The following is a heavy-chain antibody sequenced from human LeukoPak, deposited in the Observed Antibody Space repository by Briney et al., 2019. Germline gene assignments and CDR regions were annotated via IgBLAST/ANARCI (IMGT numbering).Heavy chain of an antibody. J-gene: IGHJ4*02. CDR2: ISDSGGTT. CDR1: GFTLSNLA. V-gene: IGHV3-23*01. D-gene: IGHD3-22*01. CDR3: ARTYYDSSGHRNFDY. Sequence: GGSLRLSCVASGFTLSNLAMGWVRQAPGKGLEWVSVISDSGGTTYYADSVKGRFTISRDNSRNTLYLQVNSLRAEDTAVYYCARTYYDSSGHRNFDYWGQGTLVTVSS.